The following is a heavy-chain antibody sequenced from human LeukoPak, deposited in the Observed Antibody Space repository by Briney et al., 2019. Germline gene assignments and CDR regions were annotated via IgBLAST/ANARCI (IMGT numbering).Heavy chain of an antibody. Sequence: GGALEISWKGSGYIFTRYWIGRGRQVPGKGLGGRGSIYSGDSDTRYSPSFQGQVTISADKSISTAYLQWSSLKASDTAMYYCARTIPNYYDSSGYPGNFDYWGQGTLVTVSS. J-gene: IGHJ4*02. CDR2: IYSGDSDT. CDR1: GYIFTRYW. D-gene: IGHD3-22*01. V-gene: IGHV5-51*01. CDR3: ARTIPNYYDSSGYPGNFDY.